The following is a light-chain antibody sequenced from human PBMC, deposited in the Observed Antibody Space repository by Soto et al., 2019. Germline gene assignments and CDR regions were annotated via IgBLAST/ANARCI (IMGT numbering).Light chain of an antibody. CDR3: RSYTSSSIPYV. Sequence: QSALTQPASVSGSPGQSITISCTGTSSDVGGYNYVSWYQQHPGKAPKLMIYEVSNRHSGVSNRFSGSKSGNTASLTISGLQAEDEADYYCRSYTSSSIPYVFGTGTKLTVL. J-gene: IGLJ1*01. V-gene: IGLV2-14*01. CDR1: SSDVGGYNY. CDR2: EVS.